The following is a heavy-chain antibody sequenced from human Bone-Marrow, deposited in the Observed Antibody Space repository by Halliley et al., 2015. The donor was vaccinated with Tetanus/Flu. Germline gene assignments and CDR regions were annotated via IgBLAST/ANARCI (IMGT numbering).Heavy chain of an antibody. J-gene: IGHJ4*02. D-gene: IGHD4-4*01. CDR3: ARGYSNYVGYYFDY. Sequence: LEWIATMYYTGAPYYTPSLKGRLTMSLDTSQTQFSMKLTSVTAADTAVYFCARGYSNYVGYYFDYWGQGALVTVSS. V-gene: IGHV4-31*02. CDR2: MYYTGAP.